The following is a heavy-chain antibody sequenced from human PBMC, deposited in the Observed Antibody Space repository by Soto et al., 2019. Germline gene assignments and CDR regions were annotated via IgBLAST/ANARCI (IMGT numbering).Heavy chain of an antibody. D-gene: IGHD3-10*01. CDR1: GYTFTSYG. CDR2: ISAYNGNT. CDR3: PSVSYYVSGPWY. Sequence: QVQLVQSGAEVKKPGASVKVSCKASGYTFTSYGISWVRQAPGQGLEWMGGISAYNGNTNYAQKPQGRVTMTTDTSTTTAYMELRTLRSDDTAVYYCPSVSYYVSGPWYWGPGTLVTVSS. V-gene: IGHV1-18*01. J-gene: IGHJ4*02.